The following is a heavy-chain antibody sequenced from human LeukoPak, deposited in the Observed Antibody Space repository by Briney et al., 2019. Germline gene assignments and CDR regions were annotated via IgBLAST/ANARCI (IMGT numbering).Heavy chain of an antibody. CDR1: GFTFSSYW. D-gene: IGHD2-2*01. CDR3: AKDLPHASGVDY. Sequence: GGSLRLSCAASGFTFSSYWMNWVRQAPGKGLVWVSRIASDGSSTTYADSVKGRFSISRDNAKNTLYLQMNSLRVEDTAVYYCAKDLPHASGVDYGGREPLVTVSS. J-gene: IGHJ4*02. V-gene: IGHV3-74*01. CDR2: IASDGSST.